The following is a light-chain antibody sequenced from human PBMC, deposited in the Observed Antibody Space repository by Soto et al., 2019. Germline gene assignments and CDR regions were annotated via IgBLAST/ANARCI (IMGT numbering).Light chain of an antibody. CDR3: QQYGRSPLT. J-gene: IGKJ4*01. V-gene: IGKV3-20*01. CDR2: GAS. Sequence: EIVLTQSPGTLSLSPGEGATLSCRASQSVTNNYLAWYQQKPGQAPRLLIYGASNRVSGVPDRFSGSGSGADFTLTIRRLEPEDFAVYYCQQYGRSPLTCGGGTKVDIK. CDR1: QSVTNNY.